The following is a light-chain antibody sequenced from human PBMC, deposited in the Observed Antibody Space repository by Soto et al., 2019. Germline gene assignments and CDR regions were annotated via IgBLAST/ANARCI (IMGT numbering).Light chain of an antibody. J-gene: IGKJ4*01. V-gene: IGKV1-12*02. Sequence: DIQMTQSPSSVSASVGDRVTITCRASQGLSSYLAWYQQKPGKAPKLLIYAASNLHSGVPSRFSGSGSGTDFTLTISSLQPEEFAAYFCLSGHSRPFGGGTKVEIK. CDR3: LSGHSRP. CDR1: QGLSSY. CDR2: AAS.